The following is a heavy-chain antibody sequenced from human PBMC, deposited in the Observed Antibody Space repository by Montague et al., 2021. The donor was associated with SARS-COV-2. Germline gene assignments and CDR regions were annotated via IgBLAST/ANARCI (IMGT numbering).Heavy chain of an antibody. CDR1: GFTCSSYW. V-gene: IGHV3-7*01. D-gene: IGHD3-10*01. CDR2: IKQDGSEK. Sequence: SLRLSCAASGFTCSSYWMSWVRQAPGKGLEWVANIKQDGSEKYYVDSVKGRFTISRDNAKNSLYLQMNSLRAEDTAVYYCARDGSGSYSNYCYYGMDVWGQGTTVTVSS. CDR3: ARDGSGSYSNYCYYGMDV. J-gene: IGHJ6*02.